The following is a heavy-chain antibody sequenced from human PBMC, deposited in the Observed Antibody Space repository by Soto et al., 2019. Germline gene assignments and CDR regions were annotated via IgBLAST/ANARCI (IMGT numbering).Heavy chain of an antibody. CDR2: IYYSGST. CDR1: GGSISSYY. V-gene: IGHV4-59*01. Sequence: PSETLSLTCTVSGGSISSYYWSWIRQPQGKGLEWIGNIYYSGSTNYNPSLKSRVTTSVDTVKNQFSLKLSSVTFADTPVYYGARERGADFDYWGQGTLVTVSS. CDR3: ARERGADFDY. J-gene: IGHJ4*02. D-gene: IGHD3-16*01.